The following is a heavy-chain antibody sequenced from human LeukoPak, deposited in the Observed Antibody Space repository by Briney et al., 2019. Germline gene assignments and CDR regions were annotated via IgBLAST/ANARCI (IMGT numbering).Heavy chain of an antibody. D-gene: IGHD2/OR15-2a*01. CDR3: AKSPGSVIVPSLYYFDY. V-gene: IGHV3-23*01. J-gene: IGHJ4*02. CDR2: ISGSGINT. Sequence: PGGSLRLSCAASGFTFSTYAMSWVRQAPGKGLEWVSAISGSGINTYYADPVKGRFTISRDNSKNTLYLQMNSLRAEDTAVYYCAKSPGSVIVPSLYYFDYWGQGTLVTVSS. CDR1: GFTFSTYA.